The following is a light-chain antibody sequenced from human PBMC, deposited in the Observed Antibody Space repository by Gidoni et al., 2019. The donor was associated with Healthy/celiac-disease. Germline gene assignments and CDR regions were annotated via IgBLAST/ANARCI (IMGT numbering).Light chain of an antibody. V-gene: IGKV1-39*01. CDR3: QQSYSTSYT. J-gene: IGKJ2*01. CDR1: QSISSY. CDR2: AAS. Sequence: DIQMTQSPSSLSASVGDRVTITCRASQSISSYLNWYQQKPGKAPKLLIYAASSLQSGVPSRFSGKGSGTDCTRTISSLQPEDFATYYCQQSYSTSYTLGQGTKLEIK.